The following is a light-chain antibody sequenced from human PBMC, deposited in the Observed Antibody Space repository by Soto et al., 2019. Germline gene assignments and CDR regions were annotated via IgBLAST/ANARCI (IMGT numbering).Light chain of an antibody. CDR3: QIHNTSPWT. V-gene: IGKV3-20*01. J-gene: IGKJ1*01. CDR2: GAS. Sequence: EIVLTQSPGTLSLSPGERATLSCRASQSVIGNYLAWYQQKPGQAPRLLFYGASTRAAGSPDRFSGSGSGTDFTLTISRLEPEDFAFYYCQIHNTSPWTFGQGTKVDIK. CDR1: QSVIGNY.